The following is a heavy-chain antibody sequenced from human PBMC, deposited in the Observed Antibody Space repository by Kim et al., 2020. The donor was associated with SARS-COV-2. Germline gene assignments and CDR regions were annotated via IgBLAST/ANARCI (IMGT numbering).Heavy chain of an antibody. CDR2: VFDTGST. CDR1: GGSVSSRTYC. D-gene: IGHD3-10*01. V-gene: IGHV4-61*01. Sequence: SETLSLTCSVSGGSVSSRTYCWTWIRQTPGTGLEWIGNVFDTGSTNYNPSLKSRVTISVDTSKNQLSLKLSSVTAADTAVYFCARSEYYGSGTLAKYGMDVCGQGTTVTVSS. J-gene: IGHJ6*02. CDR3: ARSEYYGSGTLAKYGMDV.